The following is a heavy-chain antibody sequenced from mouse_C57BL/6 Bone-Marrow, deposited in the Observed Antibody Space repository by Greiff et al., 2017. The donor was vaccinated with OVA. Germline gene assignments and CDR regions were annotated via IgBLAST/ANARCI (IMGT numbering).Heavy chain of an antibody. Sequence: QVQLQQPGAELVMPGASVKLSCKASGYTFTSYWMHWVKQRPGQGLEWIGEIDPSDSYTNYNQKFKGKSTLTVDKSSSTAYMQLSSLTSEDSAVYYCARDGYDWFAYWGQGTLVTFSA. J-gene: IGHJ3*01. CDR3: ARDGYDWFAY. V-gene: IGHV1-69*01. D-gene: IGHD2-2*01. CDR2: IDPSDSYT. CDR1: GYTFTSYW.